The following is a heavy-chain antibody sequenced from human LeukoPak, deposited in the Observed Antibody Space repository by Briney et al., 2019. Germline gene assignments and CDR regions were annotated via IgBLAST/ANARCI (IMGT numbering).Heavy chain of an antibody. CDR3: ARGEGGLFDP. J-gene: IGHJ5*02. D-gene: IGHD3-16*01. CDR2: IIPIFGTA. CDR1: GYTFTSYG. Sequence: ASVKVSCKASGYTFTSYGISWVRQAPGQGLEWMGGIIPIFGTANYAQKFQGRVTITADESTSTAYMELSSLRSEDTAVYYCARGEGGLFDPWGQGTLVTVSS. V-gene: IGHV1-69*13.